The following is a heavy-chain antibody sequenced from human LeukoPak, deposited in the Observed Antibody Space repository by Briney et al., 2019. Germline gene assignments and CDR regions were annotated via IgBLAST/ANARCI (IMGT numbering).Heavy chain of an antibody. J-gene: IGHJ6*02. CDR1: GFTFSSYG. CDR2: IWYDGSNK. CDR3: AREEQWLAVYYYGMDV. Sequence: GGSLRLSCAASGFTFSSYGMHWVRQAPGKGLEWVAVIWYDGSNKYYADSVKGRFTISRDNSKNTLYLQMNSLRAEDTAMYYCAREEQWLAVYYYGMDVWGQGTTVTVSS. V-gene: IGHV3-33*01. D-gene: IGHD6-19*01.